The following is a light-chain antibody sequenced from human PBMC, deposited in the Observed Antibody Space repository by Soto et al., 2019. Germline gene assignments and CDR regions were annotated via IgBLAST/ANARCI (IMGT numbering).Light chain of an antibody. J-gene: IGKJ4*01. CDR2: ATS. CDR3: HKYNHAPT. Sequence: DIQLTQSPSSLSASVGDRVTITCRASQAISSYLAWYQQKPGKVPELLIYATSTLQSGAPSRFSGSGSGTDFTLTISSLQPEDVATYYCHKYNHAPTFGGGNKLEIK. CDR1: QAISSY. V-gene: IGKV1-27*01.